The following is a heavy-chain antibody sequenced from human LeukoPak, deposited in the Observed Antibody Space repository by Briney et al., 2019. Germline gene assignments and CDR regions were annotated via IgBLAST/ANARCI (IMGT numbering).Heavy chain of an antibody. J-gene: IGHJ6*03. CDR2: MNPNSGNT. Sequence: ASVKVSCKASGYTFTSYDINWVRQATGQGLEWMGWMNPNSGNTGYAQKFQGRVTITRNTSISTAYMELSSLRSEDTAVYYCARGERLWFGAPHYMDVWGKGTTVTVSS. CDR1: GYTFTSYD. V-gene: IGHV1-8*03. D-gene: IGHD3-10*01. CDR3: ARGERLWFGAPHYMDV.